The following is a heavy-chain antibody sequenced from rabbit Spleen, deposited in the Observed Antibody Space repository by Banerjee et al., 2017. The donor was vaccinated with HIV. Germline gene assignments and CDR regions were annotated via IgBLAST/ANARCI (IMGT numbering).Heavy chain of an antibody. CDR3: ARDTGGGSTYTDYLHL. V-gene: IGHV1S45*01. Sequence: QEQLVESGGGLVQPGGSLTLTCTASGFSFSSGYYMCWGRPAPGKGLEWIGCIYAGSSGSTYYASWAKGRFTISKTSSPTVTLQMTSLTAADTATYFCARDTGGGSTYTDYLHLWGQGTLVTVS. D-gene: IGHD8-1*01. J-gene: IGHJ4*01. CDR2: IYAGSSGST. CDR1: GFSFSSGYY.